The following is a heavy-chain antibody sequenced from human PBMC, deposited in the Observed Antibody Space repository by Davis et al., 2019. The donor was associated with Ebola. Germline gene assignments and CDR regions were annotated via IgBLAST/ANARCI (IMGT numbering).Heavy chain of an antibody. J-gene: IGHJ6*02. Sequence: ESLKISCAASGFTFSSYSMNWVRQAPGKGLEWIGSVYHEGSTYYNPSLESRVTIAVDTSKNQFSLKLTSVTAADTAIYYCARVSTFGFGRSEYYYYAMGVWGQGTTVTVSS. V-gene: IGHV4-38-2*01. D-gene: IGHD2-15*01. CDR2: VYHEGST. CDR1: GFTFSSYS. CDR3: ARVSTFGFGRSEYYYYAMGV.